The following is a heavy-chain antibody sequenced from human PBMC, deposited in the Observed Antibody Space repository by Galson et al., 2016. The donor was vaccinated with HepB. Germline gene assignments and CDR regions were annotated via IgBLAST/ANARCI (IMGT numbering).Heavy chain of an antibody. D-gene: IGHD6-19*01. V-gene: IGHV6-1*01. CDR2: AYYRSKWYI. Sequence: CAISWDSVSSNSATWNWIRQSPSRGLEWLGRAYYRSKWYIDYAVSVKSRITLNPDTSKNQLSLQLNSVSPNDTAVYYCARAEYTSGWGDAFDIWGQGTKVTVSS. CDR1: WDSVSSNSAT. J-gene: IGHJ3*02. CDR3: ARAEYTSGWGDAFDI.